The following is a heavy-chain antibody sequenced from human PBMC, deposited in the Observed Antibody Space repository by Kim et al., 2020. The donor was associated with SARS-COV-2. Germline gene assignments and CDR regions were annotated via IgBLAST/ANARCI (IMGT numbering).Heavy chain of an antibody. V-gene: IGHV3-23*01. Sequence: YYAGSVKGRFTISRDNSKNTLYLQMNSLRAEDTAVYYCAKGRMAANWFDPWGQGTLVTVSS. CDR3: AKGRMAANWFDP. D-gene: IGHD6-19*01. J-gene: IGHJ5*02.